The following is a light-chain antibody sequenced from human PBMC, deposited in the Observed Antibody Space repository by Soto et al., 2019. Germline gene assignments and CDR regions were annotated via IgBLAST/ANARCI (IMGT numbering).Light chain of an antibody. Sequence: DIQMTQSPSTLSAAVGDRVTITCRASQSISSWLAWYQQKPGKAPKLLIYDASSLESGVPSRFSGSGSGTEFTLTIRRLQPDDFATYYCQQYRTFGQATKLEIK. CDR2: DAS. CDR1: QSISSW. V-gene: IGKV1-5*01. CDR3: QQYRT. J-gene: IGKJ1*01.